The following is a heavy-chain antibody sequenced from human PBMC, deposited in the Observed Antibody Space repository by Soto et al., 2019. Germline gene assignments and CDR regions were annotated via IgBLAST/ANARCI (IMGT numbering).Heavy chain of an antibody. CDR1: GFTFTNYW. Sequence: GESLKISCETSGFTFTNYWIVWVRQVPGKGLEWMGLIYPADSDTRYNPSFQGQVTISADTSTNTAFLHWSSLSASDSATYFCARTGRSGLRWLDFFDPWGQGTLVTVYS. CDR3: ARTGRSGLRWLDFFDP. CDR2: IYPADSDT. V-gene: IGHV5-51*01. D-gene: IGHD4-17*01. J-gene: IGHJ5*02.